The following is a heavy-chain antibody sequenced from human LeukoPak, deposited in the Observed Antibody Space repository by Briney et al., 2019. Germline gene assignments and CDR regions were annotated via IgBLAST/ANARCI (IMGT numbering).Heavy chain of an antibody. CDR1: GFTFSSYA. J-gene: IGHJ1*01. CDR3: ARPSPIVVVVAATPGYFQH. CDR2: ISYDGSDK. V-gene: IGHV3-30-3*01. D-gene: IGHD2-15*01. Sequence: GGSLRLSCAASGFTFSSYAMHWVRQAPGKGLEWVAVISYDGSDKYYADSVKGRFTISRDNSKNTLYLQMNSLRAEDTAVYYCARPSPIVVVVAATPGYFQHWGQGTQVTVSS.